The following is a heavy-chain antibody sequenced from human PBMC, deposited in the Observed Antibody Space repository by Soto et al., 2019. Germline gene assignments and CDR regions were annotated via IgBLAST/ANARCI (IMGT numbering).Heavy chain of an antibody. J-gene: IGHJ4*02. CDR3: ARTGHYNSSPFDY. CDR2: IYYSGST. Sequence: SETLPLTCAVSGGSVSSGGYSWSWIRQPPGKGLEWIGYIYYSGSTYYNPSLKSRVTISVDTSKNQFSLKLSSVTAADTAVYHCARTGHYNSSPFDYWGLGALVTVSS. D-gene: IGHD6-13*01. V-gene: IGHV4-30-2*05. CDR1: GGSVSSGGYS.